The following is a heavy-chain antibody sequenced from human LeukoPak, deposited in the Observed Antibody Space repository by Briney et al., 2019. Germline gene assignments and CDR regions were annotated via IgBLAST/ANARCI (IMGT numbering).Heavy chain of an antibody. V-gene: IGHV1-69*04. CDR3: ARDKAAAAIDAFDI. J-gene: IGHJ3*02. D-gene: IGHD6-13*01. Sequence: GSSVKVSCKASGGTFSSYAISWVRQAPGQGLEWMGRIIPILGIANYAQKFQGRVTITADKSTSTAYMELSSLRAEDTAVYYCARDKAAAAIDAFDIWGQGTMVTVSS. CDR2: IIPILGIA. CDR1: GGTFSSYA.